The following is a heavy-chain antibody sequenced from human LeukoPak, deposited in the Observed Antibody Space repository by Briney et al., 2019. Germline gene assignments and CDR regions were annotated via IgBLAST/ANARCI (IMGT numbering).Heavy chain of an antibody. CDR3: ARLIYYGSGRTYFFDS. Sequence: GESLKISCEGSGYSFNTFWIGWVRQTPETGLEWMGNIYPSDSGTKYRPSFQGQVTFSVDKSINTAYLRLSSLKASDTAMYYCARLIYYGSGRTYFFDSWGQGTLVTVSS. J-gene: IGHJ4*02. D-gene: IGHD3-10*01. CDR1: GYSFNTFW. CDR2: IYPSDSGT. V-gene: IGHV5-51*01.